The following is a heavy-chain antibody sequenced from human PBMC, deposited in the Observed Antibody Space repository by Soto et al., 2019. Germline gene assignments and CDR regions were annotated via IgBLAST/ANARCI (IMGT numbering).Heavy chain of an antibody. CDR2: IIPIFGTA. D-gene: IGHD3-3*01. CDR1: GGTFSSYA. CDR3: ARVWIFRVVIRTPYYGMDV. Sequence: QVQLVQSGAEVKKPGSSVKVSCKASGGTFSSYAISWVRQAPGQGLEWMGGIIPIFGTAHYAPKFQGRVTITADESTSTAYMERSSRRSEVTDVYYCARVWIFRVVIRTPYYGMDVWGQGTKVTVSS. V-gene: IGHV1-69*01. J-gene: IGHJ6*02.